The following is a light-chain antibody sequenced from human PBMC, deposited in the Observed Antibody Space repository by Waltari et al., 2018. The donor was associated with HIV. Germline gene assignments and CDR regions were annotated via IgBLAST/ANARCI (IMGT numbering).Light chain of an antibody. V-gene: IGLV1-47*01. CDR2: RSK. CDR3: AAWEDSLSGPV. Sequence: QSVLTQPPSASGTPGQRVTISCSGSSSNIGSNYVYWYQQLPGTAPKLLIYRSKQRPSGVLDRFSGSKSGTSASLAISGLRSEDEADYYCAAWEDSLSGPVFGGGTKLTVL. CDR1: SSNIGSNY. J-gene: IGLJ3*02.